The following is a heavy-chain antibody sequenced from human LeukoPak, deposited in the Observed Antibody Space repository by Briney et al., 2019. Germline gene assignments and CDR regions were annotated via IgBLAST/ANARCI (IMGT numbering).Heavy chain of an antibody. Sequence: GGSLRLSCAASGFTFSTYAMSWVRQAPGKGLEWVSSISGSGGSTYYADSVKGRFTVSRGNSKDTLYLQMNSLRAEDTAIYYCAKRMGATHLDYWGPGSLVTVSS. CDR1: GFTFSTYA. J-gene: IGHJ4*02. CDR2: ISGSGGST. V-gene: IGHV3-23*01. D-gene: IGHD1-26*01. CDR3: AKRMGATHLDY.